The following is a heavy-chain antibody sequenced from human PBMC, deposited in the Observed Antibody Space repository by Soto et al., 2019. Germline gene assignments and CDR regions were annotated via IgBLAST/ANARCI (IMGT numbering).Heavy chain of an antibody. D-gene: IGHD1-1*01. J-gene: IGHJ6*02. V-gene: IGHV3-30*04. CDR3: ARDLRLERRRGYYDYYGMDV. CDR1: GFTFSTYA. CDR2: ISYDEYSK. Sequence: QVQLVESGGGVVQPGRSLRLSCAASGFTFSTYAMHWVRQAPGRGLEWVAVISYDEYSKYYADSVKGRFTISRDNSKNTLYLQMNSLRAEDTAVFYCARDLRLERRRGYYDYYGMDVWGQGTTVTVSS.